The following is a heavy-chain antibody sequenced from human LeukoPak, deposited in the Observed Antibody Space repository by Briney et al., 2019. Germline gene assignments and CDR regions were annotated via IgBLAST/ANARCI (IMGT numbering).Heavy chain of an antibody. CDR3: ARDPGPYCSGGSCYSRFDY. CDR1: GYTFTSYA. D-gene: IGHD2-15*01. Sequence: ASVKVSCKASGYTFTSYAMNWVRQAPGQGLEWMGWINTNTGNPTYAHGFTGRFVFSLDTYVSTAYLQISSLKAEDTAVYYCARDPGPYCSGGSCYSRFDYWGQGTLVTVSS. V-gene: IGHV7-4-1*02. CDR2: INTNTGNP. J-gene: IGHJ4*02.